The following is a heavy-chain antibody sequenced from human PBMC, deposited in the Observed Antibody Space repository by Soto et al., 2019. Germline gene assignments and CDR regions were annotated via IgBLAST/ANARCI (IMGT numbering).Heavy chain of an antibody. CDR2: INHSGST. Sequence: SETLSLTCAVYGGSFSGYYWSWIRQPPGKGLEWIGEINHSGSTNYNPSLKSRVTISVDTSKNRFSLKLSSVTAADTAVYYCASRWAYGMDVWGQGATVTVAS. CDR3: ASRWAYGMDV. V-gene: IGHV4-34*01. CDR1: GGSFSGYY. J-gene: IGHJ6*02. D-gene: IGHD3-16*01.